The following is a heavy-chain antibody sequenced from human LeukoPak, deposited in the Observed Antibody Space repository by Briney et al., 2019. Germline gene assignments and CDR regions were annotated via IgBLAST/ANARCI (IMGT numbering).Heavy chain of an antibody. D-gene: IGHD2-2*01. CDR2: FDPEDGET. V-gene: IGHV1-24*01. J-gene: IGHJ6*02. CDR1: GYTLTELP. Sequence: ASVKVSCKVSGYTLTELPMHWVRQAPGKGLEWMGGFDPEDGETIYAQKFQGRVTMTEDTSTDTAYMELSSLRSEDTAVYYCATFGGYCSSTSCYGSPQIYYYYYGMDVWGQGTTVTVSS. CDR3: ATFGGYCSSTSCYGSPQIYYYYYGMDV.